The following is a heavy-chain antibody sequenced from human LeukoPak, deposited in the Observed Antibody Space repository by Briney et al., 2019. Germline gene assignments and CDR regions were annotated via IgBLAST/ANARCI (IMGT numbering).Heavy chain of an antibody. Sequence: GGSLRLSCAASGFTFSSYAMSWVRQAPGKGLEWVSAISASGGSTYYADSVKGRFTISRDISKNTLYLQMNSLRADDTALYYCTRQWIQLWSPPDLWGQGTLVTVSS. D-gene: IGHD5-18*01. V-gene: IGHV3-23*01. CDR3: TRQWIQLWSPPDL. CDR1: GFTFSSYA. J-gene: IGHJ5*02. CDR2: ISASGGST.